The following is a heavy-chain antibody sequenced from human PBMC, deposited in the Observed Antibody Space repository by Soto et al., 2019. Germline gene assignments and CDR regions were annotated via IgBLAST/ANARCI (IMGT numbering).Heavy chain of an antibody. CDR1: GYTFTSYG. CDR3: ARGKDLTLYYGMDV. V-gene: IGHV1-18*04. CDR2: ISAYNGNT. Sequence: AASVKVSCKASGYTFTSYGISWVRQAPGQGLEWMGWISAYNGNTNYAQKLQGRVTMTTDTSTSTAYKELRSLRSDDTAVYYCARGKDLTLYYGMDVWGQGTTVTVSS. J-gene: IGHJ6*02.